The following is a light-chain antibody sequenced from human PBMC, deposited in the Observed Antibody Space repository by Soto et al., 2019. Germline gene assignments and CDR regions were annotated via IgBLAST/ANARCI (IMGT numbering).Light chain of an antibody. V-gene: IGKV3-11*01. J-gene: IGKJ2*01. CDR2: DAS. Sequence: ETVLTQSPATLSLSPGERATLSCRASQSVSIYLAWYQQIPGQAPRLLIYDASNRATGIPARFSGSGSGTEFTLTISSLQPEDSAVYYCQQHDNWPPYTFGQGTKLEIK. CDR1: QSVSIY. CDR3: QQHDNWPPYT.